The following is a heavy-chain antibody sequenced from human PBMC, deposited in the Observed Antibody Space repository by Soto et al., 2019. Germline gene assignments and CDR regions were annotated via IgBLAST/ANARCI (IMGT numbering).Heavy chain of an antibody. V-gene: IGHV3-73*02. CDR3: ARIPSNSITIFGVWGGMDV. J-gene: IGHJ6*02. Sequence: VQLVESGGGLVQPGGSLKLSCAASGFTFSGSAMHWVRQASGKGLEWVGRIKSKTNDYATAYAASVKDRFSISRDDSKNTAYLQMNSLKTEDTAVYYCARIPSNSITIFGVWGGMDVWGQGTTVTVSS. CDR1: GFTFSGSA. CDR2: IKSKTNDYAT. D-gene: IGHD3-3*01.